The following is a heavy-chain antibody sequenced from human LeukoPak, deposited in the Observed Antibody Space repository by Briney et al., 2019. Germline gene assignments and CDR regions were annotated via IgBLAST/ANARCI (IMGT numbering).Heavy chain of an antibody. D-gene: IGHD3-22*01. J-gene: IGHJ4*02. CDR2: IYSGGST. CDR1: GFTVSSNY. V-gene: IGHV3-53*01. Sequence: GGTLRLSCAASGFTVSSNYMSCVRHAPGKGLEWGSVIYSGGSTNYEDSVKGRFTISRDNSKNKLYLQMNSLRAEDTAVYYCARDHSGYLAYYFDYWGQGTLVTVSS. CDR3: ARDHSGYLAYYFDY.